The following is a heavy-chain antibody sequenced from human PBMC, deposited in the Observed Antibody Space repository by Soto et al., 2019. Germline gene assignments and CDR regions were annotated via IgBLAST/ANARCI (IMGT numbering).Heavy chain of an antibody. J-gene: IGHJ5*02. Sequence: GESLKISCKGSGYSFTSYWISWVRQMPGKGLEWMGRIDPSDSYTNYSPSFQGHVTISADKSISTAYLQWSSLKASDTSMYYCARHHDILTGYRNWFDPWGQGTLVTVSS. CDR3: ARHHDILTGYRNWFDP. CDR1: GYSFTSYW. CDR2: IDPSDSYT. V-gene: IGHV5-10-1*01. D-gene: IGHD3-9*01.